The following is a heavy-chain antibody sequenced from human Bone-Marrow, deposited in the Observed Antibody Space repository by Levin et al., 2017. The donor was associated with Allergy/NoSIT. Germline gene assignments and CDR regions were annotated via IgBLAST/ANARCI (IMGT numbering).Heavy chain of an antibody. J-gene: IGHJ3*02. V-gene: IGHV3-11*01. Sequence: PGGSLRLSCAASGFPFSDFFMSWIRQPPGKGLQWISYISSVDNRKKYADSVKGRFTISRDNGKNLLFLQMTGLRAEDTAVYYCARVYSSEETFDIWGQGTLVTVSS. CDR2: ISSVDNRK. D-gene: IGHD3-22*01. CDR3: ARVYSSEETFDI. CDR1: GFPFSDFF.